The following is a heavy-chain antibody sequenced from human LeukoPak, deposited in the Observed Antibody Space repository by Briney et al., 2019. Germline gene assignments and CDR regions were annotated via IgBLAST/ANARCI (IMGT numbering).Heavy chain of an antibody. V-gene: IGHV3-23*01. CDR3: AKDFEPALIGAFDV. CDR1: GFTFSSYS. Sequence: PGGSLRLSCAAPGFTFSSYSTNWVRQAPGKGLEWVSSISETGRSTYYTDSVKGRFTVSRDNSKNTLYLQMNNVRVEDTAIYYCAKDFEPALIGAFDVWGRGTQVTVSS. D-gene: IGHD3-16*01. CDR2: ISETGRST. J-gene: IGHJ2*01.